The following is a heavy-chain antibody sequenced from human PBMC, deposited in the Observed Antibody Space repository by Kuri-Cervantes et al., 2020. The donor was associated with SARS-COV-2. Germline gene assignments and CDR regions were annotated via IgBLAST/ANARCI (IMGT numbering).Heavy chain of an antibody. Sequence: ASVTVSCKASGYTFTNYGVSWVRQAPGQGLEWMGWISANDGNTNYAQKLQGRVTMTTDTSTSTAYMELRSLRSDDTAVYYCARRQNTAMVLTHFDYWGQGTLVTVSS. CDR2: ISANDGNT. V-gene: IGHV1-18*01. CDR3: ARRQNTAMVLTHFDY. D-gene: IGHD5-18*01. CDR1: GYTFTNYG. J-gene: IGHJ4*02.